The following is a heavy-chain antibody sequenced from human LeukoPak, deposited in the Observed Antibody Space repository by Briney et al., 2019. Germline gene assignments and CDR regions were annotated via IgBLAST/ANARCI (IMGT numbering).Heavy chain of an antibody. CDR3: ARDPYGSGSYTFDY. CDR2: ISTYSGNT. D-gene: IGHD3-10*01. V-gene: IGHV1-18*01. Sequence: ASVKVSCKASGYTFINYDFSWVRQAPGQGLEWMGWISTYSGNTNYAQKFQGRVTMTRDTSTSTVYMELSSLRSEDTAVYYCARDPYGSGSYTFDYWGQGTLVTVSS. J-gene: IGHJ4*02. CDR1: GYTFINYD.